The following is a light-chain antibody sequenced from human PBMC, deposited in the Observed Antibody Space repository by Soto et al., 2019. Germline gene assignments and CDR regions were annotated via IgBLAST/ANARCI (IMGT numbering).Light chain of an antibody. Sequence: EIVMTQCPATLSVSPGGSASRSCRASESVIRNLAWYQQKAGQAPRLLIYGTSTRATGIPARFSGSGSGTDFTLTISSLQPDDFATYYCQQYKTYYTFGQGTKVDI. J-gene: IGKJ2*01. CDR2: GTS. CDR1: ESVIRN. CDR3: QQYKTYYT. V-gene: IGKV3-15*01.